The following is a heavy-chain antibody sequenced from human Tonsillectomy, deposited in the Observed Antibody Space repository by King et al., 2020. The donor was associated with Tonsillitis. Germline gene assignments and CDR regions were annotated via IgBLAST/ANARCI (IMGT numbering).Heavy chain of an antibody. Sequence: VQLVESGGGLVQPGGSLRLSCAASGFTFSGYWMHWVRQAPGKGLVWVSRTNSDGSTTSYAASVKGRFAISIDNAKSTLYLQMNSLRAEDTAVYYCARCSSGWYPFDYWGQGTLVTVSS. V-gene: IGHV3-74*01. CDR3: ARCSSGWYPFDY. CDR1: GFTFSGYW. CDR2: TNSDGSTT. D-gene: IGHD6-13*01. J-gene: IGHJ4*02.